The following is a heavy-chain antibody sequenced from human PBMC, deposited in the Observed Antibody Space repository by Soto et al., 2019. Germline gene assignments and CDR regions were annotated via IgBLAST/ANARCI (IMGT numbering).Heavy chain of an antibody. D-gene: IGHD1-26*01. J-gene: IGHJ5*01. CDR3: ASYLVCASDS. CDR2: IWHDGNNK. Sequence: QPGRSLRLSCAASGFTFSNYGMHWVGQAPGKGLEWVAIIWHDGNNKYYADSVRGRFIISRDNSKNRLYLQMNSLRAEDTAVYYCASYLVCASDS. CDR1: GFTFSNYG. V-gene: IGHV3-33*01.